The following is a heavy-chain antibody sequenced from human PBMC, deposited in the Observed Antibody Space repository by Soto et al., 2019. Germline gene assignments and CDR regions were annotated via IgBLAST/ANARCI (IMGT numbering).Heavy chain of an antibody. CDR3: TRQPLEWELLIYYFDY. V-gene: IGHV3-49*04. Sequence: EVQLVESGGGLVQPGRSLRLSCTASGFTFGDYAMSWVRQAPGKGLEWVGFIRSKAYGGTTEYAASVKGRFTISRDDSKSIAYLQMNSLKTEDTAVYYCTRQPLEWELLIYYFDYWGQGTLVTVSS. CDR2: IRSKAYGGTT. CDR1: GFTFGDYA. D-gene: IGHD1-26*01. J-gene: IGHJ4*02.